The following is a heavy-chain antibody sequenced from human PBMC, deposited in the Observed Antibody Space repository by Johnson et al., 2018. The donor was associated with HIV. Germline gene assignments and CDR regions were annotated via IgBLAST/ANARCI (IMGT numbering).Heavy chain of an antibody. CDR2: ITTAGDT. D-gene: IGHD1-1*01. J-gene: IGHJ3*02. Sequence: VQLVESGGNVVQPGRSQRLSCAASGFTFSDYSMHWVRQATGKGLEWVSVITTAGDTHYPGSVKGRFTISRENAKNSLYLQMHSLRAEDTAVYYCARDDNRDGKSFDIWGQGTMVTVSS. V-gene: IGHV3-13*01. CDR3: ARDDNRDGKSFDI. CDR1: GFTFSDYS.